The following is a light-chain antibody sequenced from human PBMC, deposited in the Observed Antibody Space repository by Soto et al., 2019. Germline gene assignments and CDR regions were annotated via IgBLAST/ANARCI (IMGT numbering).Light chain of an antibody. CDR1: QSVNRN. CDR3: QHYLIWPPGA. V-gene: IGKV3-15*01. Sequence: IVMTQSPATLSVSPGETATLSCRASQSVNRNLAWYQQKPGQAPRLLINDASTRATGIPARFSGSGSGTEFTLTISSLQSEDFAVYYCQHYLIWPPGAFGQGTKVEIK. J-gene: IGKJ1*01. CDR2: DAS.